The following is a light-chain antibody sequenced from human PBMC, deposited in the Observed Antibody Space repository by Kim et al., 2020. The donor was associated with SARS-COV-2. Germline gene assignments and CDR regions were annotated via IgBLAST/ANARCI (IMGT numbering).Light chain of an antibody. V-gene: IGKV3-15*01. CDR1: QGVIDK. Sequence: EIVMTQSPATLSVSPGERVTLSCRASQGVIDKLAWYQQKPGQAPRLLIYDASTRTAGIPDRFSGSGSGTEFRLTISSLQSADFTVYHCQQHHNWPYTLGQGTKREIK. CDR3: QQHHNWPYT. CDR2: DAS. J-gene: IGKJ2*01.